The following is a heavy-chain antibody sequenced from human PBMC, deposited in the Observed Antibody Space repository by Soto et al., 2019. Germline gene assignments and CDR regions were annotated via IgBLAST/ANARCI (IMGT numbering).Heavy chain of an antibody. CDR1: GFTFSSYS. J-gene: IGHJ6*02. D-gene: IGHD5-12*01. CDR3: ARDRISSGWLQLRDYYYYGMDV. V-gene: IGHV3-48*02. Sequence: EVQLVESGGGLVQPGGSLRLSCAASGFTFSSYSMNWVRQAPGKGLEWVSYISSSSSTIYYADSVKGRFTISRDNAKNSLYLQMNSLRDEDTAVYYCARDRISSGWLQLRDYYYYGMDVWGQGTTVTVSS. CDR2: ISSSSSTI.